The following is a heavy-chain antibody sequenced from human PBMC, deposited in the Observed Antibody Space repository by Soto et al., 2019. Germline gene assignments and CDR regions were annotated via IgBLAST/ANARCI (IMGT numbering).Heavy chain of an antibody. D-gene: IGHD3-10*01. CDR1: GGTFSSYT. CDR3: ARAEYYYGSGAFFDY. V-gene: IGHV1-69*02. J-gene: IGHJ4*02. Sequence: QVQLVQSGAEVKKPGSSVKVSCKASGGTFSSYTISWVRQAPGQGLEWMGRIIPILGIANYAQKFQGRVTIPANKSTSPAYMKLSGLRSEDTAVYYCARAEYYYGSGAFFDYWGQGTLVTVSS. CDR2: IIPILGIA.